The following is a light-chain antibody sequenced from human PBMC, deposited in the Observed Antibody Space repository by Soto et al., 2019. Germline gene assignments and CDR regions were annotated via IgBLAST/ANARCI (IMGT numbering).Light chain of an antibody. V-gene: IGKV3-20*01. Sequence: EIVLTQSPGTLSLSPGERATLSCRASQSVSSSYLAWYQQKPGQAPRLLIYAASNRATGIPDRSSGSGSGTDFTLTINRLEAEDSAVYYCQQYGASPPYTFGQGTKVDI. CDR3: QQYGASPPYT. CDR1: QSVSSSY. J-gene: IGKJ2*01. CDR2: AAS.